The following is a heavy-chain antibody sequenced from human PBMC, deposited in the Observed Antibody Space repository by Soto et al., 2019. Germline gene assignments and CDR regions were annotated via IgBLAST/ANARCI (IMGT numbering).Heavy chain of an antibody. CDR2: INHSGST. Sequence: QVQLQQWGAGLLKPSETLSLTCAVYGGSFSGYYWSWIRQPPGKGLEWIGEINHSGSTNYNPSLKSRVTISVDTAKNQFSLKLSSVTAADTAVYYAVRGDWCDPWGQGTLVTVSS. J-gene: IGHJ5*02. CDR1: GGSFSGYY. CDR3: VRGDWCDP. V-gene: IGHV4-34*01. D-gene: IGHD4-17*01.